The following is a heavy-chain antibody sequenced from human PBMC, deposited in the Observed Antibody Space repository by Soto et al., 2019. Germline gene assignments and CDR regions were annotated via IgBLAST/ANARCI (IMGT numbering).Heavy chain of an antibody. CDR3: AKVSNQQYYNYGMDV. CDR1: GFTFSSYG. D-gene: IGHD2-2*01. J-gene: IGHJ6*02. V-gene: IGHV3-30*18. Sequence: QVQLVESGGGVVQPGRSLRLSCAASGFTFSSYGMHWVRQAPGKGLEWVAVISNDGSSVYYADSVKGRFTISRDNSTGTLYLQMSSLGAEYRAVYYCAKVSNQQYYNYGMDVWGQGTTVTVSS. CDR2: ISNDGSSV.